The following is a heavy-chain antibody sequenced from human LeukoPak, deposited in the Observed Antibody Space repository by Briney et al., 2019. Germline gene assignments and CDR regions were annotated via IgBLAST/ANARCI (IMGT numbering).Heavy chain of an antibody. V-gene: IGHV3-21*01. Sequence: GGSLRLSCAASGFTFSSYSMNWVRQAPGKGLEWVSSISSSSSYIYYADSVKGRFTISRDNAKNSLYLQMNSLRAEDTAVYYCARERLEYYDFWSGWSHFDYWGQGTLVTVSS. J-gene: IGHJ4*02. D-gene: IGHD3-3*01. CDR1: GFTFSSYS. CDR2: ISSSSSYI. CDR3: ARERLEYYDFWSGWSHFDY.